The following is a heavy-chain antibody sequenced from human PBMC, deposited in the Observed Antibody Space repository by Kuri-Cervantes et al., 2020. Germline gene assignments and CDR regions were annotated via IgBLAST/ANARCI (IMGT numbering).Heavy chain of an antibody. Sequence: GSLRLSCTVSGGSISSSSYYWGWIRQPPGKGLEWIGSIYYSGSTYYNPSLKGRVTISVDTSKNQFSLKLSSVTAADTAVYYCARGWEDGDYFGYYYYGMDVWGQGTTVTCYS. V-gene: IGHV4-39*07. CDR1: GGSISSSSYY. J-gene: IGHJ6*01. D-gene: IGHD4-17*01. CDR3: ARGWEDGDYFGYYYYGMDV. CDR2: IYYSGST.